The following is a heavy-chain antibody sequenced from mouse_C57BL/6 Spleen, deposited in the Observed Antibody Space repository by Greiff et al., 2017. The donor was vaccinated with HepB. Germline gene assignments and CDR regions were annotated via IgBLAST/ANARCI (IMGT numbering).Heavy chain of an antibody. V-gene: IGHV14-4*01. Sequence: EVQLQQSGAELVRPGASVKLSCTASGFNIKDDYMHWVKQRPEQGLEWIGWIDPENGDTEYASKFQGKATITADTSSNTAYLQLSSLTSEDTAVYYCTTSITTGVARGDYWGQGTTLTVSS. J-gene: IGHJ2*01. CDR2: IDPENGDT. CDR3: TTSITTGVARGDY. CDR1: GFNIKDDY. D-gene: IGHD1-1*01.